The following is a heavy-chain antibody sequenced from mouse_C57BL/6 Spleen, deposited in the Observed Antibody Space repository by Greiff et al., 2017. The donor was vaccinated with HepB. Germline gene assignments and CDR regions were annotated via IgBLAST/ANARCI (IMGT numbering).Heavy chain of an antibody. D-gene: IGHD3-2*01. CDR3: ARDSNYAMDY. CDR2: INPSSGYT. CDR1: GYTFTSYT. Sequence: VQLQQSGAELARPGASVKMSCKASGYTFTSYTMHWVKQRPGQGLEWIGYINPSSGYTKYNQKFKDKATLTADKYSSTAYMQMSSLTSEDSAVYYCARDSNYAMDYWGQGTSVTVSS. J-gene: IGHJ4*01. V-gene: IGHV1-4*01.